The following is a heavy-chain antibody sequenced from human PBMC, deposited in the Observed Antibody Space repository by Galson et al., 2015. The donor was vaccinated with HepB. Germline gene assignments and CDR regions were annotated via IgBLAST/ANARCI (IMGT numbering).Heavy chain of an antibody. CDR1: GYTFTSYY. CDR2: INPSGGST. D-gene: IGHD2-15*01. J-gene: IGHJ4*02. Sequence: SVKVSCKASGYTFTSYYMHWVRQAPGQGLEWMGIINPSGGSTSYAQKFQGRVTMTRDTSTSTVYVELSSLRSEDTAVYYCARDGGRYCSGGSCYFLDYWGQGTLVTVSS. CDR3: ARDGGRYCSGGSCYFLDY. V-gene: IGHV1-46*01.